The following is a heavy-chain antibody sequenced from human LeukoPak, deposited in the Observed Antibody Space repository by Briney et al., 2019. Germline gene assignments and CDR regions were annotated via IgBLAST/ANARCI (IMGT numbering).Heavy chain of an antibody. CDR2: INPNSGGT. J-gene: IGHJ4*02. Sequence: ASVKVSCKASGHTFTGYYMHWVRQAPGQGLEWMGWINPNSGGTNYAQKFQGRVTMTRDTSISTAYMELSSLRSEDTAVYYCATDAGYSGSYYFDYWGQGTLVTVSS. CDR3: ATDAGYSGSYYFDY. V-gene: IGHV1-2*02. CDR1: GHTFTGYY. D-gene: IGHD1-26*01.